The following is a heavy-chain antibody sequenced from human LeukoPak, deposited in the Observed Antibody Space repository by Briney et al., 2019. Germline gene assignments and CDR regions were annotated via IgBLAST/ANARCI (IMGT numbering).Heavy chain of an antibody. J-gene: IGHJ4*02. Sequence: GGSLRLSCVASGFSVRGSYMSWVRQAPGKGLEWVSVIYSGDRTYYADSVKGRFTISRDTSKNTLYLQMNNLRADDTAMYYCTSDLTGTTWSENDYWGQGTLVTISS. V-gene: IGHV3-53*01. D-gene: IGHD6-13*01. CDR2: IYSGDRT. CDR3: TSDLTGTTWSENDY. CDR1: GFSVRGSY.